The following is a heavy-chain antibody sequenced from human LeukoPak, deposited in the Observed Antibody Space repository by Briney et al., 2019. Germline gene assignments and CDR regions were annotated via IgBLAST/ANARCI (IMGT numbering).Heavy chain of an antibody. CDR3: ARDRWPVTRIHSYSSMEV. V-gene: IGHV1-69*06. CDR2: IIPIFGTT. CDR1: GGTLSNYA. Sequence: ASVKVSCKASGGTLSNYAISWVRQAPGQGLEWMGGIIPIFGTTNYAQKFQGRVTITADKSTTTAYMELSSLRSDDTAVYYCARDRWPVTRIHSYSSMEVWGKGPTVTVSS. J-gene: IGHJ6*03. D-gene: IGHD4-17*01.